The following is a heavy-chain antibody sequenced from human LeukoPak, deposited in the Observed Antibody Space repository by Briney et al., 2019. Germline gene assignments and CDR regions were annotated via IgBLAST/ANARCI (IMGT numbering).Heavy chain of an antibody. V-gene: IGHV3-13*04. CDR3: ARGYYFASGSLIDY. CDR1: GFTFSSHD. D-gene: IGHD3-10*01. Sequence: PGGSLRLSCAASGFTFSSHDMHWVRQPTGKGLEWVSTISPAGHTYYADSVKGRFTISREDAENSVYLLTNSLSAGDTAVYYCARGYYFASGSLIDYWGQGILVTVSS. CDR2: ISPAGHT. J-gene: IGHJ4*02.